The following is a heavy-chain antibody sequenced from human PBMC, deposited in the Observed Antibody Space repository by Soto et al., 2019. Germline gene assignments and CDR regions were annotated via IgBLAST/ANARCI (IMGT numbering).Heavy chain of an antibody. D-gene: IGHD3-22*01. CDR3: ARGTYYYDSSGWVKLNWFDP. CDR2: IYYSGST. V-gene: IGHV4-59*01. CDR1: GGSISSYY. Sequence: NPSETLSLTCTVSGGSISSYYWSWIRQPPGKGLEWIGYIYYSGSTNYNPSLKSRVTISVDTSKNQFSLKLSSVTAADTAVYYCARGTYYYDSSGWVKLNWFDPWGQGTLVTVSS. J-gene: IGHJ5*02.